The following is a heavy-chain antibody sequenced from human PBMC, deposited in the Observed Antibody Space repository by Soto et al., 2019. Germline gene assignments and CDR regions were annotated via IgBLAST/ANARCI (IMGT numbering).Heavy chain of an antibody. CDR3: ARDKGIVGSKGGFGY. CDR2: ISSYNGNT. D-gene: IGHD1-26*01. CDR1: GYTFTSYG. V-gene: IGHV1-18*04. J-gene: IGHJ4*02. Sequence: QVQLVQSGAEVKKPGASVKVSCKASGYTFTSYGISWVRQAPGQGLEWMGWISSYNGNTNYAQKLQGRVTMTTDPSTSTAYMELGSLRSDDTAVYYCARDKGIVGSKGGFGYWGQGTLVTVSS.